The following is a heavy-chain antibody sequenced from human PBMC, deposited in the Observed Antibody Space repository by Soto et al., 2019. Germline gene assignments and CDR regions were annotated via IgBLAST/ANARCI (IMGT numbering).Heavy chain of an antibody. Sequence: GSLRLSCAASGFTFSSYSMNWVRQAPGKGLEWVSSISSSSSYIYYADSVKGRFTISRDNAKNSLYLQMNSLRAEDTAVYYCARDYYGSGSYYTGGWFDPWGQGTLVTVSS. V-gene: IGHV3-21*01. J-gene: IGHJ5*02. CDR3: ARDYYGSGSYYTGGWFDP. CDR1: GFTFSSYS. CDR2: ISSSSSYI. D-gene: IGHD3-10*01.